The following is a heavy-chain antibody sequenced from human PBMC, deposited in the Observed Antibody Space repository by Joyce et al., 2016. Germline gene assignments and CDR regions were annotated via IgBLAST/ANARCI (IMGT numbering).Heavy chain of an antibody. J-gene: IGHJ4*02. CDR1: GASGSSGGYS. CDR3: ASGFNFKGRSFFDY. V-gene: IGHV4-30-2*01. CDR2: IYHNEST. D-gene: IGHD3-10*01. Sequence: QLQLQESGSGLVKPSQTLSLTCAVSGASGSSGGYSWSWIRQPPGKGLEWIGYIYHNESTYYNPSPKSRVTISVDRSKNQFSLKLASVTAADTAVYYCASGFNFKGRSFFDYWGQGALVTVSS.